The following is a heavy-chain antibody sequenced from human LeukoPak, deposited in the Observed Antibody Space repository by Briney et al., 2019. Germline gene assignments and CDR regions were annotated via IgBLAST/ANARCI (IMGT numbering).Heavy chain of an antibody. CDR2: IYSGDSYT. Sequence: GETLKISCKGSGYSITSYWFGWVRQVPGKGLEWMGIIYSGDSYTRYSQSFQGLVAISADKSISTAYLQWSSLKASDTAMYYCARRVYCSSTTCYPYLDYWGQGTLVTVSS. D-gene: IGHD2-2*01. CDR3: ARRVYCSSTTCYPYLDY. V-gene: IGHV5-51*01. J-gene: IGHJ4*02. CDR1: GYSITSYW.